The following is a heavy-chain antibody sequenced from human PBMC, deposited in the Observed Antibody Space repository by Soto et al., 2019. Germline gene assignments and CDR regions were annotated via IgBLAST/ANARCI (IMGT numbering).Heavy chain of an antibody. CDR2: IYYSGST. J-gene: IGHJ5*02. V-gene: IGHV4-61*01. CDR3: AMSYGSGALDR. D-gene: IGHD3-10*01. CDR1: GGSVSSANYF. Sequence: QVQLQESGPGLVKPSETLSLTGTVSGGSVSSANYFWSWIRQPPGKGLEWIGNIYYSGSTNSNPSLKSRVTISVDTSKTQFFLKVSSVTAADTAAYYCAMSYGSGALDRWGQGTLVTVSS.